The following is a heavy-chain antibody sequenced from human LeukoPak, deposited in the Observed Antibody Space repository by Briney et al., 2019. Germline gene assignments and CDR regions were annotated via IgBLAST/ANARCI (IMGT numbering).Heavy chain of an antibody. CDR3: ARDRRWEQLHAFDI. D-gene: IGHD1-26*01. Sequence: SGTLSLTCTVSGGSMTTYFWSWIRQPPGKGLEWIAYVHYSDHNNYNPPLKSRVTISLDTSKNQFSLMLSSVTAADTAVYYCARDRRWEQLHAFDIWGQGTMVTVSS. J-gene: IGHJ3*02. V-gene: IGHV4-59*01. CDR1: GGSMTTYF. CDR2: VHYSDHN.